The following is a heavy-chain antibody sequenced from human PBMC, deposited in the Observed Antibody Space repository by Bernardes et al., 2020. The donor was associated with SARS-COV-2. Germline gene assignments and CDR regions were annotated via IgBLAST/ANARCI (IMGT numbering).Heavy chain of an antibody. Sequence: GGSLRLSCGASDFSFSSYSMNWVRQAPGKGLEWVSYISSSSSTIYYADSVKGRFTISRDNAKNSLYLQMNSLRDEDTAVYYCARDGYYDSSGYYYDDAFDIWGQGTMVTVSS. CDR2: ISSSSSTI. V-gene: IGHV3-48*02. CDR3: ARDGYYDSSGYYYDDAFDI. J-gene: IGHJ3*02. D-gene: IGHD3-22*01. CDR1: DFSFSSYS.